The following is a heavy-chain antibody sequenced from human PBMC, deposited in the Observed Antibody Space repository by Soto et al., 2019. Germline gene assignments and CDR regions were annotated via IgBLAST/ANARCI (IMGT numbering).Heavy chain of an antibody. CDR1: GYTLTSYD. J-gene: IGHJ6*03. V-gene: IGHV1-8*01. D-gene: IGHD5-12*01. CDR2: MNPNSGNT. Sequence: ASVKVSCKASGYTLTSYDINWVRQATGQGLEWMGWMNPNSGNTGYAQKFQGRVTMTRNTSISTAYMELSSLRSEDTAVYYCARGLGYSGYGIYYMDVWGKGTTVTVSS. CDR3: ARGLGYSGYGIYYMDV.